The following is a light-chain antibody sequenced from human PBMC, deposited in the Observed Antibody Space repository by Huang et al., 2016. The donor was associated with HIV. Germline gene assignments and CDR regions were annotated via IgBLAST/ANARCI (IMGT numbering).Light chain of an antibody. Sequence: EIQMTQSPSSLSASLGDRATITGRTSQNINGQLNWYHQRPGKAPKLLLYATSSLYTGVPSRFSGSGSGTHFTLTISSLQPEDFATYYCQQSSTPPSTFGQGTKLEIK. V-gene: IGKV1-39*01. CDR2: ATS. J-gene: IGKJ2*01. CDR3: QQSSTPPST. CDR1: QNINGQ.